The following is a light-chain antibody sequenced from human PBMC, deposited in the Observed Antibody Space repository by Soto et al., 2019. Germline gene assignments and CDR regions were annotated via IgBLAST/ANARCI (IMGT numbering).Light chain of an antibody. CDR2: GAT. J-gene: IGKJ1*01. CDR1: QGINND. Sequence: AMQVTHSPPSLSASVGDRVTITCRASQGINNDLAWYQQKPGKAPKLLIYGATNLHTGVPSRFSGSGSGTDFTLTISSLQPEDFATYYCLQDHNYPWTFGQGTKV. V-gene: IGKV1-6*01. CDR3: LQDHNYPWT.